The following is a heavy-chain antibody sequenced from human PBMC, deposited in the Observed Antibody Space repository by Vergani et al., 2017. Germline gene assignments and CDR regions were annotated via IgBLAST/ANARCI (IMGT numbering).Heavy chain of an antibody. J-gene: IGHJ6*02. V-gene: IGHV3-23*01. D-gene: IGHD3-22*01. CDR1: GFTFSSYA. CDR2: ISGSGGST. Sequence: EVQLLESGGGLVQPGGSLRLSCAASGFTFSSYAMSWVRQAPGKGLEWVSAISGSGGSTYDADSVKGRFPISRDNSKNTLYLQMNSLRAEDTAVYYCTTDSVVIGSYYYYGMDVWGQGTTVTVSS. CDR3: TTDSVVIGSYYYYGMDV.